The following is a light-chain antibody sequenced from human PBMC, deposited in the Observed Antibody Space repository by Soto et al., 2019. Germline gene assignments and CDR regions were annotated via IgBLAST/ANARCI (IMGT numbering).Light chain of an antibody. Sequence: VMTQSPCTLSLSPGERATLSCRASQSVSSSYLAWYQQKPGQAPRLLIYDASNRATGIPARFSGSGSGTDFTLTISSLEPEDFAVYYCQQRSNWPITFGQGTRLEIK. V-gene: IGKV3D-20*02. CDR2: DAS. CDR3: QQRSNWPIT. J-gene: IGKJ5*01. CDR1: QSVSSSY.